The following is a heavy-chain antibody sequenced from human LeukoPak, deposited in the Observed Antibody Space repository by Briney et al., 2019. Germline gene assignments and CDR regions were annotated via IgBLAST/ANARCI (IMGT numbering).Heavy chain of an antibody. CDR3: ARLNEPAAPIPYYYYYGMDV. CDR1: GFTFSSYG. D-gene: IGHD2-2*01. CDR2: IWYDGSNK. J-gene: IGHJ6*02. Sequence: GRSLRLSCAASGFTFSSYGMHWVRQAPGKGLEWVAVIWYDGSNKYYADSVKGRFTISRDNPKNTLYLQMNSLRAEDTAVYYCARLNEPAAPIPYYYYYGMDVWGQGTTVTVSS. V-gene: IGHV3-33*01.